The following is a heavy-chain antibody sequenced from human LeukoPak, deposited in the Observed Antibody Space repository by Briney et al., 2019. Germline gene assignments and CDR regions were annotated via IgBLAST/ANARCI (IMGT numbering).Heavy chain of an antibody. D-gene: IGHD5-18*01. J-gene: IGHJ6*04. V-gene: IGHV4-34*01. Sequence: ASETLSLTCAVYGGSFSGYYWSWIRQPPGKGLGWIGEINHSGSTNYNPSLRSRVTISVDTSKNQFSLKLSSVTAADTAVYYCARGGYSYGYVSVSYYYGMDVWGKGTTVTVSS. CDR1: GGSFSGYY. CDR3: ARGGYSYGYVSVSYYYGMDV. CDR2: INHSGST.